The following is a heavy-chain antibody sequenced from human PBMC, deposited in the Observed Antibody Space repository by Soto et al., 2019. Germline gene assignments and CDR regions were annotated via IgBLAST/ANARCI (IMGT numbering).Heavy chain of an antibody. CDR1: GYTFTSYG. V-gene: IGHV1-18*01. J-gene: IGHJ4*02. CDR3: AREDYHTLPQFKDY. CDR2: ISAFNGYT. Sequence: QVQLVQSGAEVKKPVASVKVSCKASGYTFTSYGISWVRQAPGQGLVWKGWISAFNGYTNYAHNLPRSVPMTADTFTSTAYMELRSLRSDDTAVYYCAREDYHTLPQFKDYWGQGTLVTVSS. D-gene: IGHD3-3*01.